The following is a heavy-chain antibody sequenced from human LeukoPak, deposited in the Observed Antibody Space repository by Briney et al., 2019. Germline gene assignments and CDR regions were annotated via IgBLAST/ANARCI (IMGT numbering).Heavy chain of an antibody. V-gene: IGHV3-7*01. CDR1: GFTFSNYW. J-gene: IGHJ4*02. D-gene: IGHD3-10*01. CDR2: IKQDGSEK. Sequence: GGSLRLSCAASGFTFSNYWMSWVRQAPGKGLEWVANIKQDGSEKYYVDSVKGRFTISRDNAMNSLYLQMNSLRAEDTAVYYCARDKLWFGEFDLDYWGQGTLVTVSS. CDR3: ARDKLWFGEFDLDY.